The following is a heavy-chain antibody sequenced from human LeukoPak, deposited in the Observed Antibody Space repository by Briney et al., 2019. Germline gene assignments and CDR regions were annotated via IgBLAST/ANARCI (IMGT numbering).Heavy chain of an antibody. CDR3: ARDHRSGWGDAFDI. Sequence: GGTLRLSCAASGFTFSSYGMSWVRQAPGKGLEWVSAISGSGSSTYYADSVKGRFTISRDNSKNTLYLQMNSLRAEDTAVYYCARDHRSGWGDAFDIWGQGTMVTVSS. CDR2: ISGSGSST. D-gene: IGHD6-19*01. V-gene: IGHV3-23*01. CDR1: GFTFSSYG. J-gene: IGHJ3*02.